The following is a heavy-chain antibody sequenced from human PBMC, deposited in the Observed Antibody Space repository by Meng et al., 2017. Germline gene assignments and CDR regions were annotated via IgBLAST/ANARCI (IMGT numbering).Heavy chain of an antibody. Sequence: QQLVAGLVNPSDTLSLSCAVYGGCLRGYSWRWIRQPPEKGLEWIGEINHSGSTNYTPSLKSRVTISVDTSKNQFSLKLSSVTAADTAVYYCARVGSYDSSGYYPNYYFDYWGQGTLVTVSS. V-gene: IGHV4-34*01. D-gene: IGHD3-22*01. CDR1: GGCLRGYS. CDR3: ARVGSYDSSGYYPNYYFDY. J-gene: IGHJ4*02. CDR2: INHSGST.